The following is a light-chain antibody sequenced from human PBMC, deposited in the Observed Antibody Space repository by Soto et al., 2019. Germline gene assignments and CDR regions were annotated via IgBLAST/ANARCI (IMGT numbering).Light chain of an antibody. Sequence: ETVLTQSPATLSLSPGEGATLSCRASQSVSSFLAWYQQKPGQAPRLLIYDASHRETGIRALFSGSGSGTEFTLTISSPEPEDFAVSYCQQHTNWTLTFGGGTKVDIK. CDR3: QQHTNWTLT. V-gene: IGKV3-11*01. CDR1: QSVSSF. J-gene: IGKJ4*01. CDR2: DAS.